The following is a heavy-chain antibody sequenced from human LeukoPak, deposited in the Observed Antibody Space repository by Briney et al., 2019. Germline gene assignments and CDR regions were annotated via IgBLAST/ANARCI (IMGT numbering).Heavy chain of an antibody. CDR3: AKTIAAPAGLPSGCYFDY. CDR1: GFTFSSYA. Sequence: PGGSLRLSCAASGFTFSSYAMSWVRQAPGKGLEWVSAISGSGGSTYYADSVKGRFTISRDNSKNTLYLQMNSLRAEDTAVYYCAKTIAAPAGLPSGCYFDYWGQGTLVTVSS. D-gene: IGHD6-25*01. CDR2: ISGSGGST. J-gene: IGHJ4*02. V-gene: IGHV3-23*01.